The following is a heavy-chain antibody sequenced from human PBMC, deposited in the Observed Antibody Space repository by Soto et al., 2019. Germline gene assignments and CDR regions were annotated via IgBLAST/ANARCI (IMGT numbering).Heavy chain of an antibody. CDR2: INPHGGST. J-gene: IGHJ5*02. D-gene: IGHD1-26*01. CDR1: RDTFTSYY. CDR3: ARSSGGNFGIIIEGTNWFAP. V-gene: IGHV1-46*01. Sequence: ASVKVSCKAPRDTFTSYYINWVRQAPGQGLEWMGDINPHGGSTAYAQKIKGRDTLTRDTSASTVYMEVSSLTSEDTAMYYCARSSGGNFGIIIEGTNWFAPWGHVTLVTVSS.